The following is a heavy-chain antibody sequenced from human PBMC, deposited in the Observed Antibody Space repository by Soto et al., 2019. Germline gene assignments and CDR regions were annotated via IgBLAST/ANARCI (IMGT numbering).Heavy chain of an antibody. D-gene: IGHD2-15*01. Sequence: GGSLRLSCAASGFSFSTYNMDWVRQSPGKGPEWIAYISTTSFTIYYADSVKGRFTISRDNDRNSLYLEMNSLRDEDTAVYYCARDRCYDGTCYSASDSWGQGTLVTVSS. CDR1: GFSFSTYN. V-gene: IGHV3-48*02. CDR3: ARDRCYDGTCYSASDS. CDR2: ISTTSFTI. J-gene: IGHJ5*01.